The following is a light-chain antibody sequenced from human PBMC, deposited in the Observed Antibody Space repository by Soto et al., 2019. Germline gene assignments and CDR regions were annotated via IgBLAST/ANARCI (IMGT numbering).Light chain of an antibody. CDR1: QSISNN. V-gene: IGKV3-15*01. CDR3: QQYNNWPPKHT. J-gene: IGKJ2*01. CDR2: DAS. Sequence: EIVMTQSPATLSVSPGERVTLSCRASQSISNNLAWYQHKPGRAPRVLIYDASTRATGVPVRFSGSGSGTEFTLTISILQSDDFAVYYCQQYNNWPPKHTFGQGTKLEIK.